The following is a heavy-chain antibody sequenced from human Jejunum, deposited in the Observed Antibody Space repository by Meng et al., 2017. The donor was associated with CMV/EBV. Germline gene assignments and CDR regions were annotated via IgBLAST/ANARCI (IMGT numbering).Heavy chain of an antibody. CDR1: GITFSRYA. Sequence: GSGITFSRYAMTWGRQAPGKGLEWVAVIYSDCGTTDYADSVKGRFTISRDNSKNTLYLQMNSLRAEDTAVYYCAREEGYTRPHYFDYWGQGTLVTVSS. J-gene: IGHJ4*02. CDR2: IYSDCGTT. V-gene: IGHV3-23*03. CDR3: AREEGYTRPHYFDY. D-gene: IGHD6-13*01.